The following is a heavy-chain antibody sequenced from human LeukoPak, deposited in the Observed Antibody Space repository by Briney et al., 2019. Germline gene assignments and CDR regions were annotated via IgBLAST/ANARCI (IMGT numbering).Heavy chain of an antibody. J-gene: IGHJ4*02. CDR2: IYYSGST. D-gene: IGHD1-26*01. V-gene: IGHV4-59*08. CDR3: ARGGSYLAYFDY. CDR1: GGSISSYY. Sequence: SETLSLTCTVSGGSISSYYWSWIRQPPGKGLEWIGYIYYSGSTNYNSSLKSRVTISVDTSKNQFSLKLSSVTAAGTAVYYCARGGSYLAYFDYWGQGTLVTVSS.